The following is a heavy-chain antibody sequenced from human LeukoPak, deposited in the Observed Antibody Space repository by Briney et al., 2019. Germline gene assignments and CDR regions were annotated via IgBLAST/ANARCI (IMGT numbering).Heavy chain of an antibody. CDR1: GYPFSNYG. CDR2: ISSYSGKT. Sequence: ASXKVSCKASGYPFSNYGISWVRQAPGQGLEWMGWISSYSGKTKYAQRFQGRVIMTTDTSTSTAYMELRSLRSDDTAVFYCARDFWVRHSAPAPKDLWGQGTLVTVSS. J-gene: IGHJ5*02. V-gene: IGHV1-18*01. D-gene: IGHD2-2*01. CDR3: ARDFWVRHSAPAPKDL.